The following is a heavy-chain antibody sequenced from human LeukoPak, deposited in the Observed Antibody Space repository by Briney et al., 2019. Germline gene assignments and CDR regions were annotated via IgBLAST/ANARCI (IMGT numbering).Heavy chain of an antibody. V-gene: IGHV3-48*01. CDR3: ARARGYSYGSRYYFDY. CDR1: GFTFSSYS. CDR2: ISSGSSTI. D-gene: IGHD5-18*01. J-gene: IGHJ4*02. Sequence: GGSLRLSCAASGFTFSSYSMNWVRQAPGKGLEWVSYISSGSSTIYYADSVKGRFTISRDNAKNSLHLQMNSLRAEDTAVYYCARARGYSYGSRYYFDYWGQGTLVTVSS.